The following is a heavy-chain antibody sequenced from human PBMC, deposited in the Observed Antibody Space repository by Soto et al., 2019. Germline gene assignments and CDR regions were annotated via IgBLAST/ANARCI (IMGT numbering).Heavy chain of an antibody. J-gene: IGHJ6*03. Sequence: GASVKVSCKASAYTFTNYGITWVRQAPGQGLEWMGWISAYNGNTNYPQKLQGRVTMTTDTSTSTAYMELRSLRSVDTAVYYCARDAVPAAMGYYYYYMDVWGKGTTVTVSS. V-gene: IGHV1-18*01. CDR3: ARDAVPAAMGYYYYYMDV. CDR2: ISAYNGNT. D-gene: IGHD2-2*01. CDR1: AYTFTNYG.